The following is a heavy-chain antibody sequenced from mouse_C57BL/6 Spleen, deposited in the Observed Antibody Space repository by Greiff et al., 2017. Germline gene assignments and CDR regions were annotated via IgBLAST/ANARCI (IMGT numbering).Heavy chain of an antibody. Sequence: EVQGVESGGGLVQPGGSLKLSCAASGFTFSDYYMYWVRQTPEKRLEWVAYISNGGGSTYYPDTVKGRFTISRDNAKNTLYLQMSRLKSEDTAMYYCARREYAMDYWGQGTSVTVSS. CDR3: ARREYAMDY. CDR1: GFTFSDYY. V-gene: IGHV5-12*01. J-gene: IGHJ4*01. CDR2: ISNGGGST.